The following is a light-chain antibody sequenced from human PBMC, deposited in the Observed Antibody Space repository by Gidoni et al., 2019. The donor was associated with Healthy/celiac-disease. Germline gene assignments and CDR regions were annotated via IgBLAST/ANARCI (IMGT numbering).Light chain of an antibody. J-gene: IGLJ2*01. CDR3: AAWDDSLNGPV. CDR2: SNN. V-gene: IGLV1-44*01. Sequence: QSVLTQPPSASVTPGQRVTISCSGSSSNIGSNTVNWYQQLPETAPKLLIYSNNQRPSGVPDRFSGSKSGTSASLAISGLQSEDEADYYWAAWDDSLNGPVFGGGTKLTVL. CDR1: SSNIGSNT.